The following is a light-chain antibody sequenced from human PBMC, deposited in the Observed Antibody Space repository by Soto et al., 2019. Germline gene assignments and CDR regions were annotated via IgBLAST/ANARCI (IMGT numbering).Light chain of an antibody. CDR1: QTVNKNY. Sequence: DIVLTQSPGTLSLSPGERAILSCRASQTVNKNYLAWCGQKPGQAPRLLIYGASRRETGILDRFSGSASGTECTLTISRLEPEDFAVDFCQQYSDSTMTFGQGTRLEIK. CDR2: GAS. J-gene: IGKJ5*01. CDR3: QQYSDSTMT. V-gene: IGKV3-20*01.